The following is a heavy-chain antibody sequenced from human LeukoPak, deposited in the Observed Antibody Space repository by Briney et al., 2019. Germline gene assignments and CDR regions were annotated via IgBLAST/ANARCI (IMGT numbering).Heavy chain of an antibody. Sequence: PGGSLRLSCAASGFTFSSYGMHWVRQAPGKGLEWVAVISYDGSNKYYADSVKGRFTISRDNSKNTLYLQMNSLRAEDTAVYYCAREVGSPYGMDVWGQGTTVTVSS. V-gene: IGHV3-30*03. D-gene: IGHD2-2*01. J-gene: IGHJ6*02. CDR3: AREVGSPYGMDV. CDR1: GFTFSSYG. CDR2: ISYDGSNK.